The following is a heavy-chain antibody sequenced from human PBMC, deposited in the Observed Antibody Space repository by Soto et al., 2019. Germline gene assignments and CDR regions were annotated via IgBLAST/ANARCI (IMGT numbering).Heavy chain of an antibody. CDR1: GYTFTGYY. CDR2: INPNSGGT. J-gene: IGHJ6*02. CDR3: ARGDTIFGVVIPNYYYGMDV. D-gene: IGHD3-3*01. V-gene: IGHV1-2*02. Sequence: ASVKVSCKASGYTFTGYYMHWVRQAPGQGLEWVGWINPNSGGTNYAQKFQGRVTMTRDTSISTAYMELSRLRSDDTAVYYCARGDTIFGVVIPNYYYGMDVWGQGTTVTVSS.